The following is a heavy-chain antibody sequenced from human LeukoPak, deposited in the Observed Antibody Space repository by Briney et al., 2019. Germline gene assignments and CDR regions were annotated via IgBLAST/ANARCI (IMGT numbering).Heavy chain of an antibody. CDR3: ACKYGSGGYLTYYYYYGMDV. V-gene: IGHV1-8*01. Sequence: ASVKVSCKASGYTFTTYDINWVRQATGQGLEWMGWMNPNSGNTAYAQKFQGRVTMTRNTSISTAFMELSGLRSEDTAVYYCACKYGSGGYLTYYYYYGMDVWGQGTTVTVSS. CDR2: MNPNSGNT. J-gene: IGHJ6*02. CDR1: GYTFTTYD. D-gene: IGHD3-10*01.